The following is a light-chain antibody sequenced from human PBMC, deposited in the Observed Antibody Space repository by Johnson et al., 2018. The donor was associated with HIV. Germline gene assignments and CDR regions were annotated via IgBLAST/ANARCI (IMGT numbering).Light chain of an antibody. CDR3: GTWDNSLSTGAV. CDR1: SSNIGNNY. Sequence: QSVLTQSPSVSAAPGQKVTISCSGSSSNIGNNYVSWYQQLPGTAPKLLIYENNKRPSGIPYRFSGSKSGTSATLGIAGLQTGDEADYYCGTWDNSLSTGAVFGTATKVTVL. V-gene: IGLV1-51*02. CDR2: ENN. J-gene: IGLJ1*01.